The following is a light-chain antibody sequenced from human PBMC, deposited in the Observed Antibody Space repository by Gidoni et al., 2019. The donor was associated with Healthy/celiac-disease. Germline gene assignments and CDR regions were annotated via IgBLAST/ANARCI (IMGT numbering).Light chain of an antibody. Sequence: DIQMPQSPPSLSASVGDRVTITVRASQGISNSLAWYQQKPGNAPKSLLYASSRLESGVPSRCSGSGSGTDYTITISSLQPEDFATYYCQQYYSTPSLTFGGGTKVEIK. CDR2: ASS. V-gene: IGKV1-NL1*01. J-gene: IGKJ4*01. CDR1: QGISNS. CDR3: QQYYSTPSLT.